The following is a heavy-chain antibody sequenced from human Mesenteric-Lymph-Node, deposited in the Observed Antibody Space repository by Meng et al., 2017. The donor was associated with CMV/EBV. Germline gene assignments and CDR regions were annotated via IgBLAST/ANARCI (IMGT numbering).Heavy chain of an antibody. CDR1: SISSGGYY. D-gene: IGHD6-19*01. J-gene: IGHJ4*02. Sequence: SISSGGYYWSWIRQQPGKGLEWIGYIYYSGSTYYNPSLKSRVTISVDTSKNQFSLKLSSVTAADTAVYYCARSRPTYSSGWSNYFDYWGQGTLVTVSS. CDR3: ARSRPTYSSGWSNYFDY. CDR2: IYYSGST. V-gene: IGHV4-31*02.